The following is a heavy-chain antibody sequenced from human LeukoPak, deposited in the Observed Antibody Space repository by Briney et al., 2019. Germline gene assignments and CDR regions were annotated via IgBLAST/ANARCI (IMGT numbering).Heavy chain of an antibody. Sequence: PGGTQRLSCAASGFTFSSYGMSWVRQAPGKGLEWVSYISSSSSTIYYADSVKGRFTISRDNAKNSLYLQMNSLRAEDTAVYYCATSGWGYWFDPWGQGTLVTVSS. CDR3: ATSGWGYWFDP. V-gene: IGHV3-48*01. J-gene: IGHJ5*02. CDR2: ISSSSSTI. CDR1: GFTFSSYG. D-gene: IGHD6-19*01.